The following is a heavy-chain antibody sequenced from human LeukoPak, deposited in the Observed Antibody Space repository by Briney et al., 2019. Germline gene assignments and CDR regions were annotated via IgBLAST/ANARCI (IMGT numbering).Heavy chain of an antibody. CDR1: GGSISSGDYY. J-gene: IGHJ4*02. V-gene: IGHV4-30-4*01. CDR3: ARGPPTPYCSSTSCYSDY. D-gene: IGHD2-2*02. Sequence: PSETLSLTCTVSGGSISSGDYYWGWIRQPPGRGLEWIGYIYYSGSTYYNPSLKSRVFISIDRSKNQFSLNLSSVTAADTAVYYCARGPPTPYCSSTSCYSDYWGQGTLVTVSS. CDR2: IYYSGST.